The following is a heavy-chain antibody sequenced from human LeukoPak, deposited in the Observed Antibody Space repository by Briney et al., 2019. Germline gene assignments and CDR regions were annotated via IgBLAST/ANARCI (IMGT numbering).Heavy chain of an antibody. Sequence: SETLSLTCTVSGGSISSYYWSWIRQPPGKGLEWIGYIYYSGSTYYNPSLKSRVTISVDTSKNQFSLKLSSVTAADTAVYYCARDRVGDQHYYYGMDVWGQGTTVTVSS. CDR2: IYYSGST. V-gene: IGHV4-59*12. D-gene: IGHD3-10*01. CDR3: ARDRVGDQHYYYGMDV. CDR1: GGSISSYY. J-gene: IGHJ6*02.